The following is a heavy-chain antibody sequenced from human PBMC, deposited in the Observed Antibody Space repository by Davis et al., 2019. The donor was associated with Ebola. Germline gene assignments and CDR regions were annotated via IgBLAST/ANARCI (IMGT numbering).Heavy chain of an antibody. CDR2: ISWNSGSI. Sequence: PGGSLRLSCAASGFTFSSYWMHWVRQAPGKGLEWVSGISWNSGSIGYADSVKGRFTISRDNAKNSLYLQMNSLRAEDTALYYCAKSAGYYYDSSGYYPSYYFDYWGQGTLVTVSS. D-gene: IGHD3-22*01. CDR1: GFTFSSYW. V-gene: IGHV3-9*01. J-gene: IGHJ4*02. CDR3: AKSAGYYYDSSGYYPSYYFDY.